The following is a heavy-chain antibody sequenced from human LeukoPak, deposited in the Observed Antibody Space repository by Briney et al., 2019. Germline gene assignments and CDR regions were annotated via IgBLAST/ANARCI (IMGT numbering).Heavy chain of an antibody. D-gene: IGHD6-13*01. V-gene: IGHV1-18*01. J-gene: IGHJ4*02. CDR1: VYTFTNYG. Sequence: GASVKVSCKASVYTFTNYGLSWARQAPGQGLEWMGWISTYNGNTNYAQKFQGRVTMTTDTSTSTGYMEMRSLRSDDTAVYYCARGGVSNSWYRTPDYWGQGTLVTVSS. CDR2: ISTYNGNT. CDR3: ARGGVSNSWYRTPDY.